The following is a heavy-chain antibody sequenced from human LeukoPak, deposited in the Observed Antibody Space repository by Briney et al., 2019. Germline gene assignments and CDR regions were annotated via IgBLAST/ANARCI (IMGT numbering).Heavy chain of an antibody. J-gene: IGHJ4*02. D-gene: IGHD3-3*01. CDR1: GGSFISYY. CDR3: ARVPLRFLEPFDY. V-gene: IGHV4-34*01. Sequence: RPSETLSLTCAVYGGSFISYYWSWIRQPPGKELEWIGEINHSGGANYNPSLKSRVTISADTSKSQFSLKLGSVTAADTAVYYCARVPLRFLEPFDYWGQGTLVTVSS. CDR2: INHSGGA.